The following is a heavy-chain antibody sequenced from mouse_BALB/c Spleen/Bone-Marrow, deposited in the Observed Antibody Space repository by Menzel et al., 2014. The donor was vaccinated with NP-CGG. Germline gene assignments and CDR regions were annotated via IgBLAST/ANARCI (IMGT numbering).Heavy chain of an antibody. D-gene: IGHD1-1*01. CDR2: INPYNGAT. CDR3: ARRNYGSSYWYFDV. J-gene: IGHJ1*01. Sequence: DVKLQESGPEPVKPGASVKISCKASGYSFTGYYMHWVKQSHVKSLEWIGRINPYNGATSYNQNFKDKASLTVDKSSSTAYMELHSLTSEDSAVYYCARRNYGSSYWYFDVWGAGTTVTVSS. V-gene: IGHV1-31*01. CDR1: GYSFTGYY.